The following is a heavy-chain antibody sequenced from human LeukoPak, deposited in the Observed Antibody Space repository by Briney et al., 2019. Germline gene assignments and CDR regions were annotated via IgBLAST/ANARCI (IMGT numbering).Heavy chain of an antibody. CDR2: IYYSGST. CDR3: ARSDYYYGMDV. J-gene: IGHJ6*02. Sequence: SETLSLTCTVSGGSISTYYWSWIRQPPGKGLEWIGYIYYSGSTNYNPSFKSRVTISVDTSKNQFSLKLSSVTAADTAVYYCARSDYYYGMDVWGQGTTVTVSS. V-gene: IGHV4-59*08. CDR1: GGSISTYY.